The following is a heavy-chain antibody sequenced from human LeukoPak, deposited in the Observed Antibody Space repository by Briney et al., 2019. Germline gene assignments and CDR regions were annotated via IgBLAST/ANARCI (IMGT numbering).Heavy chain of an antibody. CDR2: INHSGST. CDR3: ARAEFGLPHDAFDI. D-gene: IGHD3-16*01. J-gene: IGHJ3*02. Sequence: SETLSLTCAVYGGSFSGYYWSWIRQPPGKGLEWIGEINHSGSTNYNPSLKSRVTISVDTSKNQFSLKLSSVTAADTAVYYCARAEFGLPHDAFDIWGQGTMVTVSS. CDR1: GGSFSGYY. V-gene: IGHV4-34*01.